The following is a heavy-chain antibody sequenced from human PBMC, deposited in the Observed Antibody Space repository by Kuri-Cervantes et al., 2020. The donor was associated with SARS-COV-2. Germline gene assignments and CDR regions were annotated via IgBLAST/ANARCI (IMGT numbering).Heavy chain of an antibody. CDR3: ARDGSITIFGVGRLDDAFDI. CDR2: LSYTGST. D-gene: IGHD3-3*01. J-gene: IGHJ3*02. CDR1: GDSFSSIDYY. V-gene: IGHV4-39*07. Sequence: SETLSLTCAVSGDSFSSIDYYWAWIRQPPGKGLEWIASLSYTGSTNYNPSLKSRVTMSVDTSKNQFSLKLSSVTAADTAVYYCARDGSITIFGVGRLDDAFDIWGQGTMVTVSS.